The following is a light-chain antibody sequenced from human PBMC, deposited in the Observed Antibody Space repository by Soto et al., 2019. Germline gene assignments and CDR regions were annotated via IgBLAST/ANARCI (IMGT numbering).Light chain of an antibody. Sequence: DIVMTQSPDSLAVSLGERATINCKSSQSVLYSSNNKNYLAWYQQKPRQPPKLLIYCASTRESGVPDRFSGSGSGTDFTLTISILQAEDVAVYYCQQYYSTPYTFGQGTKLEIK. CDR3: QQYYSTPYT. CDR2: CAS. J-gene: IGKJ2*01. V-gene: IGKV4-1*01. CDR1: QSVLYSSNNKNY.